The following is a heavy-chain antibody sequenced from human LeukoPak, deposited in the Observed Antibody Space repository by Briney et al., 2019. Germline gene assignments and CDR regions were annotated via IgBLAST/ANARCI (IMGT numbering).Heavy chain of an antibody. Sequence: SETLSLTCTVSGGSISSSSYYWGWIRQAPGKGLEWIGSIYYSGSTYYNPSLKSRVTISVDTSKNQFSLKLSSVTAADTAVYYCARVPVRGYYYDSRGYKWGQGTLVTVSS. V-gene: IGHV4-39*07. J-gene: IGHJ4*02. CDR3: ARVPVRGYYYDSRGYK. CDR1: GGSISSSSYY. D-gene: IGHD3-22*01. CDR2: IYYSGST.